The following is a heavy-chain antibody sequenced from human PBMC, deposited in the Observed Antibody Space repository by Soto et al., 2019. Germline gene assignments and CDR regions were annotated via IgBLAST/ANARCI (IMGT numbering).Heavy chain of an antibody. J-gene: IGHJ6*02. D-gene: IGHD3-3*01. Sequence: ALVKVSCKASGYTYTSYAMHWLSKTPGQRLEWMGWINAGNGNTKYSQKFQGRVTITRDTSASTAYMELSSLRSEDTAVYYCARRLWSGPYGMDVWGQGTTVTVSS. CDR3: ARRLWSGPYGMDV. V-gene: IGHV1-3*01. CDR2: INAGNGNT. CDR1: GYTYTSYA.